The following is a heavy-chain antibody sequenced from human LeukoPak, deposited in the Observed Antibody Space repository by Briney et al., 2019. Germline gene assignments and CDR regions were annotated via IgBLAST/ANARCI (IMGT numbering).Heavy chain of an antibody. Sequence: PSETLSLTCTVSGGSIRSNSYYRGWIRQPPGKGLEWIGSVHYSGSTYDNPSLKSRVTISVDTSKSQFSLKLISVTAADTAVYYCARRSTVAGRGRFDPWGQGTLVTVSS. CDR3: ARRSTVAGRGRFDP. D-gene: IGHD6-19*01. J-gene: IGHJ5*02. V-gene: IGHV4-39*01. CDR2: VHYSGST. CDR1: GGSIRSNSYY.